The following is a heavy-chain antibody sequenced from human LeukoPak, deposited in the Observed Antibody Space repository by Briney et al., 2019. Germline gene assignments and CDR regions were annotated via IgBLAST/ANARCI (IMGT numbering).Heavy chain of an antibody. CDR1: GFTFDDYG. CDR3: AREMVGAASDAFDI. D-gene: IGHD2-15*01. Sequence: GGSLRLSCAASGFTFDDYGMSWVRQAPGKGLEWVSGINWNGGSTGYADSVKGRFTISRDNAKNSLHLQMNSLRAEDTALYYCAREMVGAASDAFDIWGQGTMVTVSS. CDR2: INWNGGST. J-gene: IGHJ3*02. V-gene: IGHV3-20*04.